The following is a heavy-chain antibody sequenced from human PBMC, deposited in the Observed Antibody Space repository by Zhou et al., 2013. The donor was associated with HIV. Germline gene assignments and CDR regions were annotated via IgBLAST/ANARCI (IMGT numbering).Heavy chain of an antibody. CDR1: GGTFSSYA. CDR3: ARGRKVGATSPLVDYYYYMDV. J-gene: IGHJ6*03. CDR2: IIPIFGTA. Sequence: QVQLVQSGAEVKKPGSSVKVSCKASGGTFSSYAISWVRQAPGQGLEWMGGIIPIFGTANYAQKFQGRVTITTDESTSTAYMELSSLRSEDTAVYYCARGRKVGATSPLVDYYYYMDVWGKGTTVTVSS. D-gene: IGHD1-26*01. V-gene: IGHV1-69*05.